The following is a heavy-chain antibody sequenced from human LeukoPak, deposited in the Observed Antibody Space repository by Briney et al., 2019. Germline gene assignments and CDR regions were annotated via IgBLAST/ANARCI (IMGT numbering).Heavy chain of an antibody. CDR1: GGSISSGDYY. V-gene: IGHV4-30-4*08. CDR2: IYYSGST. D-gene: IGHD6-13*01. Sequence: SQTLSLTCTVSGGSISSGDYYWSWIRQPPGKGLEWLGYIYYSGSTYYNPSLKSRVTISVDTSKNQFSLKLSSVTAADTAVYYCARDFIATTGAFDIWGQGTMVTVSS. J-gene: IGHJ3*02. CDR3: ARDFIATTGAFDI.